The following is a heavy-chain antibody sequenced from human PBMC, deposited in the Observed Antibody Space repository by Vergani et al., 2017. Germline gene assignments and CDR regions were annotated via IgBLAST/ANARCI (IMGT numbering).Heavy chain of an antibody. CDR1: GGSISSYY. D-gene: IGHD1/OR15-1a*01. CDR3: ARGDQQIGWFDP. V-gene: IGHV4-4*07. Sequence: GGSISSYYWSWIRQPAGKGLEWIGRINTSGRTNYNPSLKSLVTMSVDTSKNQFSLKLSSVTAADTAVYYCARGDQQIGWFDPWGQGTLVTVSS. CDR2: INTSGRT. J-gene: IGHJ5*02.